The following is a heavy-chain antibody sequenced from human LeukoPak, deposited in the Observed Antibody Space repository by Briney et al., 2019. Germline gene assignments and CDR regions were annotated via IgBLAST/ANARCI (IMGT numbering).Heavy chain of an antibody. D-gene: IGHD5-24*01. CDR2: ISYDGSNK. J-gene: IGHJ4*02. Sequence: GGSLRLSCAASGFTFSSYGMHWVRQAPGKGLEWVAVISYDGSNKYYADSVRGRFTISRDNSKNTLYLQMNSLRAEDTAVYYCAKDSRWDGYNSDYWGQGTLVTVSS. CDR3: AKDSRWDGYNSDY. V-gene: IGHV3-30*18. CDR1: GFTFSSYG.